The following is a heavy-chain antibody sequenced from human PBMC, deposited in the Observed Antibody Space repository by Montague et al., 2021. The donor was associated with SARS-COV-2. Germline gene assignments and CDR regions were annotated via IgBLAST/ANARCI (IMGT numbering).Heavy chain of an antibody. CDR3: ARLTMVRGVIWAYYYYYGMDV. Sequence: SETLSLTCTVSGGSISSSSYYWGWIRQPPGKGLEWIGSIYYSGSTYYNPSLKCRVTISVDTSKNQFSLKLSSVTAADTAVYYCARLTMVRGVIWAYYYYYGMDVWGQGTTVTVSS. J-gene: IGHJ6*02. D-gene: IGHD3-10*01. CDR2: IYYSGST. V-gene: IGHV4-39*01. CDR1: GGSISSSSYY.